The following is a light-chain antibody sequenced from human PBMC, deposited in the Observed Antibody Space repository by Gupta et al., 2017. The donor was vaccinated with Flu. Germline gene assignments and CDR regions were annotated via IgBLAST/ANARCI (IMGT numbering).Light chain of an antibody. CDR1: SNDVGNQG. CDR3: SACGSRLGEVV. J-gene: IGLJ3*02. Sequence: QAWLIQPPSLSKGQRQTATLTCTENSNDVGNQGAAWLQQYQGHPPKLLYNRNNNRPSGISERFCASRSGNTTSLTISGHQPEDDADYYCSACGSRLGEVVFGGGTKLTVL. V-gene: IGLV10-54*01. CDR2: RNN.